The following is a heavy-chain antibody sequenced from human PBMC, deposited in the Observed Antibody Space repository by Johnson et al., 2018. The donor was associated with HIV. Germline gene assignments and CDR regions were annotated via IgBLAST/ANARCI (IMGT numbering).Heavy chain of an antibody. D-gene: IGHD1-7*01. V-gene: IGHV3-30-3*01. J-gene: IGHJ3*02. CDR3: ARVEWELELWGAFDI. Sequence: VQLVESGGGLVQPGGSLRLSCAASGFTFRSYDMHWVRQAPGKGLEWVAVISFDGGAIYYADSVEGRFTISRDTSRDTLSLQMNSLGVEDTALYYCARVEWELELWGAFDIWGQGTMVTVSP. CDR1: GFTFRSYD. CDR2: ISFDGGAI.